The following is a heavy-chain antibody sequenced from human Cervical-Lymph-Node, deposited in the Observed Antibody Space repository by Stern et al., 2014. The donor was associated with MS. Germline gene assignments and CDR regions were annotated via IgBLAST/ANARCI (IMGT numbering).Heavy chain of an antibody. CDR1: GGNFNTFD. CDR3: TRHQAGIAAF. CDR2: ITPLFGTT. D-gene: IGHD6-13*01. J-gene: IGHJ4*02. Sequence: QVQLMQSGAEVRQPGSSVKVSCKASGGNFNTFDISWVRQTPGLGLEWLGGITPLFGTTNYARNFQGRLTITADESATTVYMRLSDLTSEDTARYYCTRHQAGIAAFWGQGTLVTVSS. V-gene: IGHV1-69*01.